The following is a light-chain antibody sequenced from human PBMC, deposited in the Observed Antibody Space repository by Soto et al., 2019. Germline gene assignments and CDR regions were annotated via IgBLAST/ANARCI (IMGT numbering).Light chain of an antibody. J-gene: IGKJ4*01. Sequence: IQLTQSPSSLSASVGDRVTITCRASHGLSSYLAWYQLKPGKAPKLLIYATSTLQSGVPSRFSGSGSGTDFTLPISSLQPEDFATNYCQQLSRDPLTFGGGTKGEI. V-gene: IGKV1-9*01. CDR2: ATS. CDR1: HGLSSY. CDR3: QQLSRDPLT.